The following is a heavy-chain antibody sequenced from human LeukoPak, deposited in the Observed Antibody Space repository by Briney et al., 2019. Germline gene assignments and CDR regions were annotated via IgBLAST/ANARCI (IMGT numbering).Heavy chain of an antibody. CDR3: AREGSGYPY. CDR2: INPNSGGT. CDR1: GYTFTGYY. V-gene: IGHV1-2*02. Sequence: ASVKVSCKASGYTFTGYYMHWVRQAPGQGLEWMVWINPNSGGTNYAQKFQGRVTMTRDTSISTAYMEVSRLTSDDTAVFYCAREGSGYPYWGQGTLVTVSS. D-gene: IGHD5-12*01. J-gene: IGHJ4*02.